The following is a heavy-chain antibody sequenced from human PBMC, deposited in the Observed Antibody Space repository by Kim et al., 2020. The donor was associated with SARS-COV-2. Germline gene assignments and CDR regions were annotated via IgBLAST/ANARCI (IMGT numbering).Heavy chain of an antibody. V-gene: IGHV4-39*01. CDR1: GGSISSSSYY. Sequence: SETLSLTCTVSGGSISSSSYYWGWIRQPPGKGLEWIGSIYYSGSTYYNPSLKSRVTISVDTSKHQFSLKLRSVTAADTAVYYCARRRDILTGPPLSFPDGMDVWGQGTTVTVSS. CDR3: ARRRDILTGPPLSFPDGMDV. D-gene: IGHD3-9*01. J-gene: IGHJ6*02. CDR2: IYYSGST.